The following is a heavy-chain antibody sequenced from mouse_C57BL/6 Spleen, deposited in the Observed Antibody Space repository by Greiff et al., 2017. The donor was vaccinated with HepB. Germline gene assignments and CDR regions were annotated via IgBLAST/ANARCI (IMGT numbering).Heavy chain of an antibody. Sequence: QVQLQQPGAELVMPGASVKLSCKASGYTFTSYWMHWVKQRPGQGLEWIGEIDPSDSYTNYNQKFKGKSTLTVDKSSSTAYMQLSSLTSEDSAVYYCAREEPDSLLHRFAYWGQGTLVTVSA. CDR3: AREEPDSLLHRFAY. V-gene: IGHV1-69*01. D-gene: IGHD2-1*01. CDR1: GYTFTSYW. CDR2: IDPSDSYT. J-gene: IGHJ3*01.